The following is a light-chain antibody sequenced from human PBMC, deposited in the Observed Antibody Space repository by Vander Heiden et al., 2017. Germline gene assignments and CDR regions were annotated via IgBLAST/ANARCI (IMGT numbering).Light chain of an antibody. V-gene: IGLV2-14*01. Sequence: QSALTPPASVSGSPGQSITITCSGTSSDIGAYNDVSWFQQHPDKAPKLIIYDVSNRPSGVSNRFSGSKSGNTASLTISGLLPEDEADYFCSSYTSTSTLYVFGTGTKVTVL. CDR2: DVS. CDR3: SSYTSTSTLYV. J-gene: IGLJ1*01. CDR1: SSDIGAYND.